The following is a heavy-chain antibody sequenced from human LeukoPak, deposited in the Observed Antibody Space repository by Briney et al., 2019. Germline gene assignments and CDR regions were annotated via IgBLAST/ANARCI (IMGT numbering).Heavy chain of an antibody. CDR3: AKDCSSTSCYPFDY. D-gene: IGHD2-2*01. CDR1: GFTFSTYW. J-gene: IGHJ4*02. Sequence: GGSLRLSCSASGFTFSTYWMSWARQAPGKGLEWVSAISGSGGSTYYADSVKGRFTISRDNSKNTLYLQMNSLRAEDTAVYYCAKDCSSTSCYPFDYWGQGTLVTVSS. V-gene: IGHV3-23*01. CDR2: ISGSGGST.